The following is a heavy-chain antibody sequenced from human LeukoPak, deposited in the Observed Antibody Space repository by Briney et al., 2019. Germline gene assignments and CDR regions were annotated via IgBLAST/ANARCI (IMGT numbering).Heavy chain of an antibody. CDR1: GFTFSSYD. CDR2: IGTAGDA. D-gene: IGHD6-13*01. CDR3: AKTIDSSSWYDGVGFDY. Sequence: GGSLRLSCAASGFTFSSYDMHWVRQPTGKGLEWVSTIGTAGDAYYPDSVKGRFTISRDNAKNSLYLQMNSLRAEDTALYYCAKTIDSSSWYDGVGFDYWGQGTLVTVSS. V-gene: IGHV3-13*01. J-gene: IGHJ4*02.